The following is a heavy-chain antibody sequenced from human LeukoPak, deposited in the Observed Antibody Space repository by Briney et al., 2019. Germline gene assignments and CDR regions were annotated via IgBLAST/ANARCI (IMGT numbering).Heavy chain of an antibody. D-gene: IGHD6-13*01. J-gene: IGHJ4*02. V-gene: IGHV4-59*01. CDR3: ARGLMMAVAGRGEFHY. CDR1: GVTISSYY. CDR2: IYYSGST. Sequence: SETLSLTCTASGVTISSYYWSWIRQPPGKGLEWIGYIYYSGSTNYNPSLKSRVTISVDTSKNQFSLKLSSVTAADTAVYYCARGLMMAVAGRGEFHYWGQGTLVTVSS.